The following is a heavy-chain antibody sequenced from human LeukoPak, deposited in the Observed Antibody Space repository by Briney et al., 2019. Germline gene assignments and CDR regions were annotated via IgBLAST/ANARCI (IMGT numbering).Heavy chain of an antibody. V-gene: IGHV4-30-2*01. D-gene: IGHD5-12*01. J-gene: IGHJ4*02. CDR2: INYDGST. CDR3: ARGGYSGYALDY. Sequence: PSETLSLTCTVSGRSITSGGYFWSWIRHPPGKGLEWLGYINYDGSTHYNSSLKSRVTMSVDRSNNQFSLALLSVTAADTAVYYCARGGYSGYALDYWGQGTLVTVSS. CDR1: GRSITSGGYF.